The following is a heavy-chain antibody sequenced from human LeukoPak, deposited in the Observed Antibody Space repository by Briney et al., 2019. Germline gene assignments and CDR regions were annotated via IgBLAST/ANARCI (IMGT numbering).Heavy chain of an antibody. J-gene: IGHJ4*02. Sequence: GGSLRLSCAASGFTFSSYWVSWVRQAPGKGLEWVANIKQDGSEKYYVDSVKGRFTISRDNAKNSLYLQMNSLRAEDTAVYYCARDEDGSGPRGDYWGQGALLTVSS. D-gene: IGHD3-10*01. V-gene: IGHV3-7*01. CDR3: ARDEDGSGPRGDY. CDR1: GFTFSSYW. CDR2: IKQDGSEK.